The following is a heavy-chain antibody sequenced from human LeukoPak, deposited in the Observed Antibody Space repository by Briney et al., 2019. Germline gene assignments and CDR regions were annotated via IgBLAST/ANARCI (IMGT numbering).Heavy chain of an antibody. D-gene: IGHD3-3*01. CDR2: IYYSGST. Sequence: PSETLSLTCTVSGGSISSYYWSWIRQPPGKGLEWIGYIYYSGSTNYNPSLKSRVTISVDTSKNQFSLKLSSVTAADTAVYYCARHVESDPFDYWGQGTLVTVSS. J-gene: IGHJ4*02. V-gene: IGHV4-59*08. CDR1: GGSISSYY. CDR3: ARHVESDPFDY.